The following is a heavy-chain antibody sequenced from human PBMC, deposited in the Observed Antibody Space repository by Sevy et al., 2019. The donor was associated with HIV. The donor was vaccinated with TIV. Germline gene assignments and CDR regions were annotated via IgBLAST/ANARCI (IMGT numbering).Heavy chain of an antibody. Sequence: GGSLRLSCAASGFTFSSYNMNWVRHAPGKGLEWVSSISGLSNYIYYADSMKGRFTISRDNAKNTLNLQMNSLRGDDTAVYFCASGPPDGSYDYFDSWGQGILVTVSS. V-gene: IGHV3-21*06. D-gene: IGHD3-10*01. J-gene: IGHJ4*02. CDR2: ISGLSNYI. CDR1: GFTFSSYN. CDR3: ASGPPDGSYDYFDS.